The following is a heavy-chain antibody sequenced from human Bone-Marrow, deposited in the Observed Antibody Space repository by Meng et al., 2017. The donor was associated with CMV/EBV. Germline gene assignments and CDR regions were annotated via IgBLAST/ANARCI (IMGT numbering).Heavy chain of an antibody. CDR3: ARGRGTGTFYFDY. V-gene: IGHV1-69*05. Sequence: SVKVSCKVSGYTLTELSMHWVRQAPGKGLEWMGGIIPIFGTANYAQKFQGRVTITTDESTSTAYMELSSLRSEDTAVYYCARGRGTGTFYFDYWGQGTLVTVSS. D-gene: IGHD1-7*01. CDR1: GYTLTELS. CDR2: IIPIFGTA. J-gene: IGHJ4*02.